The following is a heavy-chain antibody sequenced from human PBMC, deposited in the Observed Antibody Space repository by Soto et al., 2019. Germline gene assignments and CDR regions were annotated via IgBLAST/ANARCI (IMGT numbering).Heavy chain of an antibody. CDR3: AREGGSSSCYEPGAFVI. CDR1: GGTFSSYT. J-gene: IGHJ3*02. D-gene: IGHD6-13*01. V-gene: IGHV1-69*04. CDR2: IIPILGIA. Sequence: SVKVSCKASGGTFSSYTISWVRQAPGQGLEWMGRIIPILGIANYAQKFQGRVTITADKSTSTAYMELSSLRSEDTAVYYCAREGGSSSCYEPGAFVIWGQGKMDTFSS.